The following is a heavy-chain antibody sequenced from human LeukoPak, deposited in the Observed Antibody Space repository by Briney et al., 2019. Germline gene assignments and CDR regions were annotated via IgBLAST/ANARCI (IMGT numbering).Heavy chain of an antibody. Sequence: GASVKVSCKASGYTFTGYHMHWVRQAPGQGLEWMGRINPNSGGTNYAQKFQGRVTMTRDTSISTAYMELSRLRSDDTAVYYCARVQYDYVWGSYLHYWGQGTLVTVSS. CDR2: INPNSGGT. V-gene: IGHV1-2*06. J-gene: IGHJ4*02. D-gene: IGHD3-16*02. CDR3: ARVQYDYVWGSYLHY. CDR1: GYTFTGYH.